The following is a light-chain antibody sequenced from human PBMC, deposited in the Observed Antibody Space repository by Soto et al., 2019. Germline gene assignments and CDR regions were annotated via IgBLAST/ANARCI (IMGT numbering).Light chain of an antibody. J-gene: IGLJ3*02. CDR2: EVY. CDR3: ISYIPITTTHWV. Sequence: QSALTQPASVSGSPGQSIPISCTGTNSDVGGYDRVSWYQHHPGKAPKLLIFEVYNRPSGISDRFSGSKSGDTASLTISGLQAEYEADYYCISYIPITTTHWVFGGGTKLTV. V-gene: IGLV2-14*01. CDR1: NSDVGGYDR.